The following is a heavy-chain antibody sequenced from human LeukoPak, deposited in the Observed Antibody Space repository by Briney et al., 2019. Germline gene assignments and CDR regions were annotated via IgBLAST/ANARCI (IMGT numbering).Heavy chain of an antibody. Sequence: KSSETLSLTCTVSGGSISSYYWSWIRQSPGKGLEWIGYIYYSGSTNYNPSLKSRVTRSVDTSKTQLSLKLSSVTAADTAVYYCAGGARYDFEYWGQGTLVTVSS. J-gene: IGHJ4*02. V-gene: IGHV4-59*01. D-gene: IGHD5-12*01. CDR2: IYYSGST. CDR1: GGSISSYY. CDR3: AGGARYDFEY.